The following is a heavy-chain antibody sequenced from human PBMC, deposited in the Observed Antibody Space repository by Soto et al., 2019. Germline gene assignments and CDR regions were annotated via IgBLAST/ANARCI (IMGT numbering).Heavy chain of an antibody. J-gene: IGHJ4*02. D-gene: IGHD5-12*01. Sequence: ASVKVSCKASGYTFTSYGISWVRQAPGQGLEWMGWISAYNGNTNYAQKLQGRVTMTTDTSTSTAYMELRSLRSDDTAVYYCARDFRDGYNYVLGYWGQGTLVTVSS. CDR1: GYTFTSYG. V-gene: IGHV1-18*01. CDR2: ISAYNGNT. CDR3: ARDFRDGYNYVLGY.